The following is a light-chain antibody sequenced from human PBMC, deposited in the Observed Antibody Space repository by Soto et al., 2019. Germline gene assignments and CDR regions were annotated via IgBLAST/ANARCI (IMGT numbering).Light chain of an antibody. CDR3: QQYGYSPPT. CDR1: ETFGSNY. V-gene: IGKV3-20*01. CDR2: GTS. Sequence: DIVLTQSPGTLSLAPGDRATLSCRASETFGSNYLAWYQQRPGQAPRILIYGTSTRAAGVPARFVGSGSGTDFTLTTTRLDTADFAVDVCQQYGYSPPTFGGGTTVDMK. J-gene: IGKJ4*01.